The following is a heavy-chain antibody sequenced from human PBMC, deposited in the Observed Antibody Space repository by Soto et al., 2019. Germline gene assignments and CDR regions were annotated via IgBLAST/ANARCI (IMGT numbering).Heavy chain of an antibody. V-gene: IGHV4-4*02. J-gene: IGHJ4*02. D-gene: IGHD3-3*01. CDR2: IYHSGST. CDR1: GGSISSSNW. Sequence: PSETLSLTSAVSGGSISSSNWWSWVRQPPGKGLEWIGEIYHSGSTNYNPSLKSRVTISVDKSKNQFSLKLSSVTAADTAAYYCARWAEPPSYYDFWSGLDYWGQGTLATVSS. CDR3: ARWAEPPSYYDFWSGLDY.